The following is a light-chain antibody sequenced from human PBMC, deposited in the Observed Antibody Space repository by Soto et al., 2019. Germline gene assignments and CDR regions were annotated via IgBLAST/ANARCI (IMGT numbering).Light chain of an antibody. CDR1: QPISNW. J-gene: IGKJ5*01. CDR2: SAS. V-gene: IGKV1-12*01. CDR3: QQRGNWPH. Sequence: DIQMTQSPSSVSASVGDRVAFTCRASQPISNWLVWYQQKPGKAPELLIYSASSLQSGVPSRFSGSGSGTDFTLTITSLQPEDFATYFCQQRGNWPHFGQGTRLEIK.